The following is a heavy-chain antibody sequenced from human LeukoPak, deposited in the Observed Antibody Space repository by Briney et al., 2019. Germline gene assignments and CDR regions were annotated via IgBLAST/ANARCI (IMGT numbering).Heavy chain of an antibody. CDR1: GYTFTAYE. CDR3: AREEDCGTARCSNDH. D-gene: IGHD1-1*01. V-gene: IGHV1-2*02. CDR2: INPKNGGT. Sequence: ASVKASCKASGYTFTAYEMHWVRQAPGQGLEYVGWINPKNGGTNSAQNFQGRVTMTWDTSVSTVYMELSRLRSDDTAVYYCAREEDCGTARCSNDHWGQGTLVTVSS. J-gene: IGHJ4*02.